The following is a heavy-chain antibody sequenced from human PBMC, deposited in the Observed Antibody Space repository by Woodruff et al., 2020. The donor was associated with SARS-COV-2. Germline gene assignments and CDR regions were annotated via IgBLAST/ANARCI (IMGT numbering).Heavy chain of an antibody. CDR3: ARGAYYYMDV. J-gene: IGHJ6*03. Sequence: VKGRFTISRDNAKNSLYLQMNSLRAEDTALYYCARGAYYYMDVWGKGTTV. V-gene: IGHV3-9*01.